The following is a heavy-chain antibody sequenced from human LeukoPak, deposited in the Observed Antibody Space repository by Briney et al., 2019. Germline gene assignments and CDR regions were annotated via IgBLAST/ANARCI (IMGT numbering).Heavy chain of an antibody. CDR3: ARGGRYCSSTSCYPRWFDP. J-gene: IGHJ5*02. Sequence: SETLSLTCAVSGESISSSNWWSWVRQPPGKGLEWIGEIYHSGTTNYNPSLKSRVTISVDTSKNQFSLKLSSVTAADTAVYYCARGGRYCSSTSCYPRWFDPWGQGTLVTVSS. V-gene: IGHV4-4*02. CDR2: IYHSGTT. CDR1: GESISSSNW. D-gene: IGHD2-2*01.